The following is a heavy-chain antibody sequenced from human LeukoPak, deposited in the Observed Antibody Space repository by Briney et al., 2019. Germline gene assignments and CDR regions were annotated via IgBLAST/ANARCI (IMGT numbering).Heavy chain of an antibody. Sequence: SETLSLTCTVSGGSISSGGYYWSWIRQPPGKGLEWIGYIYHSGSTYYNPSLKSRVTISVDRSKNQFSLKLSSVTAADTAVYYCARSQWAMTTVTLFDYWGQGTLVTVSS. CDR1: GGSISSGGYY. J-gene: IGHJ4*02. CDR3: ARSQWAMTTVTLFDY. CDR2: IYHSGST. D-gene: IGHD4-17*01. V-gene: IGHV4-30-2*01.